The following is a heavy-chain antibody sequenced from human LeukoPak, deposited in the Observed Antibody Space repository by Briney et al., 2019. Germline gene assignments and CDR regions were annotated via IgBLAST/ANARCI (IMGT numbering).Heavy chain of an antibody. Sequence: GGSLRLSCAASGFTFSDAWMNWVRQAPGKGLEWVSAISGSGGSTYSADSVKGRFTISRDNSKNTLYLQMNRLRAEDTAVYYCAKSEAIFGVVIIGETPWNPIEYFQHWGQGTLVTVSS. CDR2: ISGSGGST. CDR1: GFTFSDAW. J-gene: IGHJ1*01. V-gene: IGHV3-23*01. D-gene: IGHD3-3*01. CDR3: AKSEAIFGVVIIGETPWNPIEYFQH.